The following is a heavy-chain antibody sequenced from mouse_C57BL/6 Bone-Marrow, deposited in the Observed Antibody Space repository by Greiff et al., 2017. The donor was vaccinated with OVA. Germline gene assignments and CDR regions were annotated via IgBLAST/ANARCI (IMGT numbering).Heavy chain of an antibody. D-gene: IGHD1-1*01. CDR2: IYPRSGNT. CDR3: ARSGLLLRSNY. CDR1: GYTFTSYG. Sequence: VQLQESGAELARPGASVKLSCKASGYTFTSYGISWVKQRTGQGLEWVGEIYPRSGNTYYNEKFKGKATLTADKSSSTAYMELRSLTSEDSAVYFCARSGLLLRSNYWGQGTTLTVSS. J-gene: IGHJ2*01. V-gene: IGHV1-81*01.